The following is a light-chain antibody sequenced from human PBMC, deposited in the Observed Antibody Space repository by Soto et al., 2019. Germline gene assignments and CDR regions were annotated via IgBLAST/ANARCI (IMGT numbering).Light chain of an antibody. Sequence: ALRMTQSPSSFSASTGDRVTITCLASQGISSYLAWYQQKPGKAPKLLIYAASTLQSGVPSRFSGSGSGTDFTLTISCLQSEDFATYYCQQYYSYPYTFGQGTRLEIK. CDR2: AAS. CDR3: QQYYSYPYT. CDR1: QGISSY. J-gene: IGKJ5*01. V-gene: IGKV1-8*01.